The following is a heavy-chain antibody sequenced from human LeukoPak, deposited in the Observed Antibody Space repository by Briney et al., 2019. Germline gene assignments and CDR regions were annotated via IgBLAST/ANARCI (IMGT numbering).Heavy chain of an antibody. V-gene: IGHV3-21*01. CDR1: GFTFSSYS. Sequence: PGGSLRLSCAASGFTFSSYSMNWVRQAPGKGLDWVSSISSSSSYIYYADSVKGRFTISRDNAKNSLYLQVNSLRAEDTAVYYCARADTTHPYYFDYWGQGTLVTVSS. J-gene: IGHJ4*02. CDR3: ARADTTHPYYFDY. D-gene: IGHD5-18*01. CDR2: ISSSSSYI.